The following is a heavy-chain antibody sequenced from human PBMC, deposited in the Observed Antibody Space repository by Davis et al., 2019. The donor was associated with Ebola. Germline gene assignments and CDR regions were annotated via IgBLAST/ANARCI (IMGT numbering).Heavy chain of an antibody. CDR2: INPNSGGT. CDR1: GYTFSNYY. J-gene: IGHJ6*02. Sequence: ASVKVSCKAFGYTFSNYYIHWVRQAPGQGLEWMGWINPNSGGTNYAQKFQGRVTITRDTSTSTVYMEVTRLRSDDTAVYYCARDGPDYYGLDVWGQGTAVTVSS. CDR3: ARDGPDYYGLDV. V-gene: IGHV1-2*02.